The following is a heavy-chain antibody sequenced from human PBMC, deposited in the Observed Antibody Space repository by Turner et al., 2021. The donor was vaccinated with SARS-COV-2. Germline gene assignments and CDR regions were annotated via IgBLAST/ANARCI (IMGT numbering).Heavy chain of an antibody. Sequence: QVQLVESGGGVVQPGRSLRLSCAASGFIFNNYAFHWVRQSPGKGLGWLSVISYDGGNTYFADSLKDRFTISRDNSKNTVYLQMNSLRAEDTAVYHCARDLRRYATAAFDVWGQGTMVTVSS. D-gene: IGHD3-9*01. CDR1: GFIFNNYA. J-gene: IGHJ3*01. CDR3: ARDLRRYATAAFDV. V-gene: IGHV3-30*04. CDR2: ISYDGGNT.